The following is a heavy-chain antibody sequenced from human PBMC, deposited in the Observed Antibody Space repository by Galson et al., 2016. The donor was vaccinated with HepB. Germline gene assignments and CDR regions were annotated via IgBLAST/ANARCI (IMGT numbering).Heavy chain of an antibody. Sequence: SLRLSCAASAFSFSSYSMNWVRQAPGKGLEWISYISSTRTITYYADSVEGRFTISRDNAKNSLYLQMDSLRDDDTAVYYCARKSPFGPFDYWGHGTLVSVSS. CDR1: AFSFSSYS. CDR2: ISSTRTIT. V-gene: IGHV3-48*02. D-gene: IGHD2/OR15-2a*01. CDR3: ARKSPFGPFDY. J-gene: IGHJ4*01.